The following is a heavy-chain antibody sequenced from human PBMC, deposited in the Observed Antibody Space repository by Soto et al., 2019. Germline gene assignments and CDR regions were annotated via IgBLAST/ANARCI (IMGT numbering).Heavy chain of an antibody. CDR2: INHSGST. CDR1: GGTIIGYY. J-gene: IGHJ4*02. D-gene: IGHD4-17*01. Sequence: SETLSLTCAVYGGTIIGYYGRRIRQPPGKGLEWIGEINHSGSTNYNPSLKSRVTISVDTSKNQFSLKLSSVTAADTAVYYCARSITGDYVDYWGQGTLVTVSS. V-gene: IGHV4-34*01. CDR3: ARSITGDYVDY.